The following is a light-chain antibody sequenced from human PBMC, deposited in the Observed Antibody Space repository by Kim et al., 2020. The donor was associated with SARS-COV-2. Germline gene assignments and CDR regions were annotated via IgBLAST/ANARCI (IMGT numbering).Light chain of an antibody. CDR3: QVWDSSSNLYV. J-gene: IGLJ1*01. CDR1: NIGSKS. CDR2: YDS. V-gene: IGLV3-21*04. Sequence: SYELTQPPSVSVAPGKTARITCGGNNIGSKSVHWYQQKPGQAPVLVIYYDSDRPSGIPYRFSGSNSGNTATLTISRVDAGDEADYYCQVWDSSSNLYVFG.